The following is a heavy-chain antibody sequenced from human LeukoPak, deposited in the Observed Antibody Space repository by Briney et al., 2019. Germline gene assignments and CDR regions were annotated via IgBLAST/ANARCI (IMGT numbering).Heavy chain of an antibody. J-gene: IGHJ4*02. V-gene: IGHV3-7*01. CDR2: IKQDGSEK. Sequence: GGSLRLSCAASGFTFSSYWMSWVRQAPGKGLEWVANIKQDGSEKYYVDSVKGRFTISRDNAKNSLYLQMNSLRAEDTAVYYCARLRYFDWWDFDYWGQGTLVTVSS. CDR1: GFTFSSYW. CDR3: ARLRYFDWWDFDY. D-gene: IGHD3-9*01.